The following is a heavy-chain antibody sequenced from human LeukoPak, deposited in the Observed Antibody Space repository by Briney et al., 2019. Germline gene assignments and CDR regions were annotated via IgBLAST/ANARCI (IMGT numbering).Heavy chain of an antibody. J-gene: IGHJ4*02. D-gene: IGHD1-26*01. Sequence: GASVKVSCKASGYTFTGYYMHWVRQAPGQGLEWMGWINPNSGGTNYAQKFQGRVTMTRDTSISTAYMELSRLRSDDTAVYYCAREGGIVGATFFDYWGQGTLVTVSS. CDR1: GYTFTGYY. CDR3: AREGGIVGATFFDY. V-gene: IGHV1-2*02. CDR2: INPNSGGT.